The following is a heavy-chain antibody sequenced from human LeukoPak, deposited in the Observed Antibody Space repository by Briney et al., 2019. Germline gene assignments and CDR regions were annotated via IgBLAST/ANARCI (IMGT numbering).Heavy chain of an antibody. V-gene: IGHV3-64*01. Sequence: PGGSLRLSCAASGFTFSSYAMHWVRQAPGKGLEYVSAISSNGGSTYYANSVKGRFTISRDNSKNTLYLQMGSLRAEDMAVYYCARADTAMVEDPDAFDIWGQGTMVTVSS. J-gene: IGHJ3*02. D-gene: IGHD5-18*01. CDR3: ARADTAMVEDPDAFDI. CDR2: ISSNGGST. CDR1: GFTFSSYA.